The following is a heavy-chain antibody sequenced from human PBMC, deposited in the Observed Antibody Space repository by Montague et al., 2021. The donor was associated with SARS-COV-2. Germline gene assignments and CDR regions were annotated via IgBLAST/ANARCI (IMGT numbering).Heavy chain of an antibody. V-gene: IGHV2-70*01. J-gene: IGHJ4*02. D-gene: IGHD4-17*01. CDR1: GFSLNTSGMC. CDR2: IDWGEDQ. CDR3: ARSYGDYRDSYFDY. Sequence: PALVKSTQTLTLTCTFSGFSLNTSGMCVSWIRQPPGKALEWLALIDWGEDQYYSTSLKTRLTISKDTSKNQVVLTMTNMDPIDTATYYCARSYGDYRDSYFDYWGQGTLVTVSS.